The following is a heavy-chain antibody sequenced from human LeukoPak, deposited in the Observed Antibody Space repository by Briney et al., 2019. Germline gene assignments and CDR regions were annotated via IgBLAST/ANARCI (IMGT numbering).Heavy chain of an antibody. Sequence: GESLKISCKGSGYRFTSYWIGWVRQMPGKGLEWMGIIYPGDSDTKYGPSFQGQATISADKSSGTAFLQWSSLKASDTAIYYCARRGSDPRGDYYFDYWGQGTLVSVSS. V-gene: IGHV5-51*01. CDR3: ARRGSDPRGDYYFDY. D-gene: IGHD3-10*01. CDR2: IYPGDSDT. J-gene: IGHJ4*02. CDR1: GYRFTSYW.